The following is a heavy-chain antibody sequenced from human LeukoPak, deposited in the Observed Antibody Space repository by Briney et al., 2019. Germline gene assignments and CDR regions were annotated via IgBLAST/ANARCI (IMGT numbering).Heavy chain of an antibody. J-gene: IGHJ4*02. D-gene: IGHD4-17*01. CDR2: IYNSGST. Sequence: PSETLSLTCTVSGGSINGFHWSWIRQPPGKELEWIGVIYNSGSTTYNPSLKSRVTISVDTSKNKFSLKLTSVTAADTAVYYCARVPISTTARGYFAYWGQGTLVTVSS. V-gene: IGHV4-59*01. CDR1: GGSINGFH. CDR3: ARVPISTTARGYFAY.